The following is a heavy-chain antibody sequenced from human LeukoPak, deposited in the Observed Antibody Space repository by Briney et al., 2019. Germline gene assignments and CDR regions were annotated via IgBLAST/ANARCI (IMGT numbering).Heavy chain of an antibody. D-gene: IGHD1-26*01. CDR3: ARVGRHSGSPLGDY. V-gene: IGHV1-18*01. Sequence: GASVKVSCKASGYTFTSYGICWVRQAPGQGLEWMGWISAYNGNTNYAQKLQGRVTMTTDTSTSTANMELRSLRSDDTAVYYCARVGRHSGSPLGDYWGQGTLVTVSS. CDR1: GYTFTSYG. CDR2: ISAYNGNT. J-gene: IGHJ4*02.